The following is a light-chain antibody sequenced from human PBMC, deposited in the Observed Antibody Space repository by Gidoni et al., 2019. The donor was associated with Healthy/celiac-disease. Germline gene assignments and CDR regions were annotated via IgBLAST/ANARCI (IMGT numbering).Light chain of an antibody. J-gene: IGLJ2*01. V-gene: IGLV3-1*01. Sequence: SYELTQTPSVPVSPGQTASITCSGDKLGDKYACWYQQKPGQSTVLVIYQDSQRPSGIPERFSGSNSGNTATLTISGTQAMDEADYYCQAWDRSTVVFGGGTKLTVL. CDR1: KLGDKY. CDR3: QAWDRSTVV. CDR2: QDS.